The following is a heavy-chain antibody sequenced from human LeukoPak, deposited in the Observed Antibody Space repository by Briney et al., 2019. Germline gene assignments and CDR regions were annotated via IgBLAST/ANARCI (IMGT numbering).Heavy chain of an antibody. CDR1: GFTFSSYT. J-gene: IGHJ3*02. Sequence: GGSLRLSCAASGFTFSSYTMNWVRQAPGKGLEWVSSISSSSSYIYYADSLKGRFTISRDNAKNSLYLQMNSLRAEDTAVYYCARELGALDIWGQGTMVTVSS. D-gene: IGHD7-27*01. CDR2: ISSSSSYI. V-gene: IGHV3-21*01. CDR3: ARELGALDI.